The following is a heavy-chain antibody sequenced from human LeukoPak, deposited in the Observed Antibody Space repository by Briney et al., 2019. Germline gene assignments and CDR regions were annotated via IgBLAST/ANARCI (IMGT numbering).Heavy chain of an antibody. CDR1: GYTFTSYG. J-gene: IGHJ4*02. CDR2: ISAYNGNT. V-gene: IGHV1-18*04. D-gene: IGHD3-16*02. CDR3: ARASIMITFGGVIVGLYYFDY. Sequence: EASVKISCKASGYTFTSYGISWVRQAPGQGLEWMGWISAYNGNTNYAQKLQGRVTMTTDTSTSTAYMELRSLRSDDTAVYYCARASIMITFGGVIVGLYYFDYWGQRTLVTVSS.